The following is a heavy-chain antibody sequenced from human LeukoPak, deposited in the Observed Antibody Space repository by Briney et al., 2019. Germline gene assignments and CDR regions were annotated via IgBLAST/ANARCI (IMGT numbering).Heavy chain of an antibody. CDR1: GFTFSNYW. V-gene: IGHV3-7*01. D-gene: IGHD1-26*01. CDR3: ARAGGRASGSSY. Sequence: GGSLRLSCAASGFTFSNYWMTWVRQAPGKGLERVANIKQDGSETYYVDSVKGRFTISRDNSNNSLYLQMSSLRAEDTAVYYCARAGGRASGSSYWGQGTLVTVSS. J-gene: IGHJ4*02. CDR2: IKQDGSET.